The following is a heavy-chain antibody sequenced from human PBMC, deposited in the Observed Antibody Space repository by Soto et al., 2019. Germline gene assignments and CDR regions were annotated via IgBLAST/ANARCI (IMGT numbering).Heavy chain of an antibody. Sequence: QVQLVQSGAEVKKPGASVKVSLKASGYTFTSYTLHWVRQAPGQRREWMGWINTGNGNTKYSQKFQGRVTITRDTSASTAYMELSSLRSEDTAVDYCARGDTMVRGVIIDYFDYWGQGTLVTVSP. CDR1: GYTFTSYT. J-gene: IGHJ4*02. V-gene: IGHV1-3*04. D-gene: IGHD3-10*01. CDR3: ARGDTMVRGVIIDYFDY. CDR2: INTGNGNT.